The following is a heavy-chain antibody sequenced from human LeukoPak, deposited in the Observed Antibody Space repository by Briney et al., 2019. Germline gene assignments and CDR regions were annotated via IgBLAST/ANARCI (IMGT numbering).Heavy chain of an antibody. CDR3: ATSQTTSGRYGNAFDI. J-gene: IGHJ3*02. Sequence: GGSLRLSCAASGFTFSSYWMSWVRQAPGKGLEWVANIKQDGSEKYYVDSVKGRFTISRDNAKNSLYLQMNRLRAEDTAVYYCATSQTTSGRYGNAFDIWGQGTVVTVST. CDR1: GFTFSSYW. V-gene: IGHV3-7*01. CDR2: IKQDGSEK. D-gene: IGHD6-19*01.